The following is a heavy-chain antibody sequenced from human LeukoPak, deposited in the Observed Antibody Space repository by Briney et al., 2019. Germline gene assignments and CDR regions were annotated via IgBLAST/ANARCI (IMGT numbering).Heavy chain of an antibody. CDR2: INTNTGNP. V-gene: IGHV7-4-1*02. CDR3: ARKEPSSWYDEPTDY. J-gene: IGHJ4*02. D-gene: IGHD6-13*01. CDR1: GYTFTSYA. Sequence: ASVKVSCKASGYTFTSYAMNWVRQAPGQGLEWMGWINTNTGNPTYAQGFTGRFVFSLDTSVSTAYLQISSLKAEDTAVYYCARKEPSSWYDEPTDYWGQGTLVTVSS.